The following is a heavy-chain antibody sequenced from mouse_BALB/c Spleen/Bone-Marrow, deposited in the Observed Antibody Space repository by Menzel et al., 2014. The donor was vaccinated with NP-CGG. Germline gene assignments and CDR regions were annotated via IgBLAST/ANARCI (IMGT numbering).Heavy chain of an antibody. CDR3: AREEYGQKVYAMDY. J-gene: IGHJ4*01. CDR1: GFTFSSYA. Sequence: EVQRVESGGGLVEPGGSLKLSCAASGFTFSSYAMSWVRQTPEKRLEWVASISSGGSTYYPDSVKGRFTISRDNARNILYLQMSSLRSEDTAMYYCAREEYGQKVYAMDYWGQGTSVTVSS. V-gene: IGHV5-6-5*01. CDR2: ISSGGST. D-gene: IGHD2-10*02.